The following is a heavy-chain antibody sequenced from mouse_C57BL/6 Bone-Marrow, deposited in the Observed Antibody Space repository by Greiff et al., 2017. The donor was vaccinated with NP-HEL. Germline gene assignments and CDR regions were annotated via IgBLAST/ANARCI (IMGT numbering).Heavy chain of an antibody. Sequence: QVQLKESGPGLVAPSQSLSITCTVSGFSLTSYAISWVRQPPGKGLEWLGVIWTGGGTNYHSDLTSRLSISKDNSKSQVYLKMNSLQTDDTARYYCDREVSIDYDCDVAMDCWGQGTSVTVSS. D-gene: IGHD2-4*01. CDR1: GFSLTSYA. CDR2: IWTGGGT. V-gene: IGHV2-9-1*01. CDR3: DREVSIDYDCDVAMDC. J-gene: IGHJ4*01.